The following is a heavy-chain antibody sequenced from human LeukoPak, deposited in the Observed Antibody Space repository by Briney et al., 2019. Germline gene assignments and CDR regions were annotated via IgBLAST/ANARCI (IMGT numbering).Heavy chain of an antibody. CDR1: GFSFSNYG. Sequence: PGGSLRLSCAASGFSFSNYGMHWVRQAPGKGLEWVAVISYDGSNKYYADSVKGRFTISRDNSKNTLYLQMNSLRAEDTAVYYCARASDQRDHKKYYDILSWGQGTLVTVSS. CDR3: ARASDQRDHKKYYDILS. V-gene: IGHV3-30*03. D-gene: IGHD3-9*01. CDR2: ISYDGSNK. J-gene: IGHJ4*02.